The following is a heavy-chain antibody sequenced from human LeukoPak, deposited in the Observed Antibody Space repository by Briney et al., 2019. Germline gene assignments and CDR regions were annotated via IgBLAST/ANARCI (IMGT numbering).Heavy chain of an antibody. J-gene: IGHJ4*02. CDR3: ARASPKLYDSSGYSDFDY. D-gene: IGHD3-22*01. Sequence: ASVKVSCKASGYTFTSYYMHWVRQAPGQGLEWMGIINPSGGSTSYAQKFQGRVTMTRDMSTSTVYMELSSLRSEDTAVYYCARASPKLYDSSGYSDFDYWGQGTLVTVSS. CDR2: INPSGGST. V-gene: IGHV1-46*01. CDR1: GYTFTSYY.